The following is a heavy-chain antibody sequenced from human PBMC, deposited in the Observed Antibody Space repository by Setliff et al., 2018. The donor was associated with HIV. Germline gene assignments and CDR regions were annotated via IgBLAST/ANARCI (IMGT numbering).Heavy chain of an antibody. CDR2: IKEDGRER. Sequence: GGSLRLSCAASGFSFSNSWMTWVRQAPGKGLEWVATIKEDGRERYYVGSVRGRFTISRDNAKRSLYLQMNRLKTDDTAFYYCATFADGPDSWGQGTLVTVSS. CDR1: GFSFSNSW. CDR3: ATFADGPDS. D-gene: IGHD3-3*01. J-gene: IGHJ4*02. V-gene: IGHV3-7*01.